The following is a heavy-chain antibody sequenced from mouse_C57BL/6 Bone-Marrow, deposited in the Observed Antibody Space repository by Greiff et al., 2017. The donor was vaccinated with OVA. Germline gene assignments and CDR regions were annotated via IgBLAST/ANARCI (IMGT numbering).Heavy chain of an antibody. D-gene: IGHD2-3*01. CDR3: ARAAGLLGSY. Sequence: VQLQESGAELVKPGASVKMSCKASGYNFTSYWITWVKQRPGQGLEWIGDIYPGSGSTNYNEKFKSKATQTVDTSSSTAYMQLSSLAAEDSAVYYCARAAGLLGSYWGQGTTLTVAS. J-gene: IGHJ2*01. CDR2: IYPGSGST. V-gene: IGHV1-55*01. CDR1: GYNFTSYW.